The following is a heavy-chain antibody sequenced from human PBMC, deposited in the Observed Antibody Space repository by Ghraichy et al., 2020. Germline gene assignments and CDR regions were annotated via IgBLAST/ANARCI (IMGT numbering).Heavy chain of an antibody. D-gene: IGHD5-12*01. J-gene: IGHJ3*02. CDR2: IYYSGST. CDR3: AREGLREDAFDI. Sequence: SETLSLTCTVSGGSISSGGYYWSWIRQHPGKGLEWIGYIYYSGSTYYNPSLKSRVTISVDTSKNQFSLKLSSVTAADTAVYYCAREGLREDAFDIWGQGTMVTVSS. V-gene: IGHV4-31*03. CDR1: GGSISSGGYY.